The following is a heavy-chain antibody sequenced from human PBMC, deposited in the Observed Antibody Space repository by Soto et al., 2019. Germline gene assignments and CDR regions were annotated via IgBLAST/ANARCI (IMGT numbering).Heavy chain of an antibody. V-gene: IGHV1-18*01. Sequence: QVQLLQSGAEVRKPEASVNVSCKASGYTFTSFSMRWVRQAPGQGLEWMGWISPYNDNTYYAQKFQGRVTFTTDTSTSTAYMELRSLRSDDTAVYYCARQKAYSYAGMDNWGQGTLVSVAS. CDR3: ARQKAYSYAGMDN. J-gene: IGHJ4*02. D-gene: IGHD5-18*01. CDR2: ISPYNDNT. CDR1: GYTFTSFS.